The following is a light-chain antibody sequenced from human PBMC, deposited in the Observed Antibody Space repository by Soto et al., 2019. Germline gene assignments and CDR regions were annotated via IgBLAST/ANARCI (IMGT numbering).Light chain of an antibody. CDR3: AEWDDRRSGGVV. CDR2: RNN. CDR1: SSNIGSNY. Sequence: QSVLTQPPSASGTPGQRVTISCSGSSSNIGSNYVYWYQQLPGTAPKLLIYRNNQRPSGVPDRFSGSKSGTSASLAISGLRSEEGADYYGAEWDDRRSGGVVFGGGTKAPVL. V-gene: IGLV1-47*01. J-gene: IGLJ2*01.